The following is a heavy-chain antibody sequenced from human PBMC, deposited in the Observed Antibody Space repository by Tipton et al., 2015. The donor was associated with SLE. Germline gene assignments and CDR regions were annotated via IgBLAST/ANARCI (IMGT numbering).Heavy chain of an antibody. CDR1: GGSISSSSYY. CDR2: IYYSGST. V-gene: IGHV4-39*07. J-gene: IGHJ4*02. CDR3: ATDGGYSCFEWGFDY. D-gene: IGHD5-12*01. Sequence: TLSLTCTVSGGSISSSSYYWGWVRQPPGKGLEWIGNIYYSGSTYYNPSLKSRVTLSVDTSKNNFSLSLSSVTAADTAVYYCATDGGYSCFEWGFDYWGQGTQVTVSS.